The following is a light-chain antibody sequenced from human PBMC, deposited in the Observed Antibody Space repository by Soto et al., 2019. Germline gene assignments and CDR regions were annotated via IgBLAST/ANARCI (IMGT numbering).Light chain of an antibody. CDR2: DVS. Sequence: QSALTQPASVSGSPGQSITISCTGTSSDVGGYNYVSWYQQHPGKAPKLMIYDVSNRPSGVSNRFSGSKSGNTASLTISGLQAEDKADYYCSSYTSSTLHVFGTGTKVPVL. V-gene: IGLV2-14*03. CDR3: SSYTSSTLHV. J-gene: IGLJ1*01. CDR1: SSDVGGYNY.